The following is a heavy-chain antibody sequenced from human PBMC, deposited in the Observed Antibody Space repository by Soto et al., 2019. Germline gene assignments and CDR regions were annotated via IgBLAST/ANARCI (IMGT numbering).Heavy chain of an antibody. V-gene: IGHV2-5*02. J-gene: IGHJ5*02. CDR2: IYWDDDK. D-gene: IGHD3-16*01. CDR3: AQIPNDYQYDWFDP. Sequence: QITLKESGPTLVKPTQTLTLTCTFSGFSLTTRGVGVGWIRQPPGKALECLALIYWDDDKRYSPSLQSRLSINKDTSKNQVVLTMTNVDPVDTATYYCAQIPNDYQYDWFDPWGQGTLVSVSS. CDR1: GFSLTTRGVG.